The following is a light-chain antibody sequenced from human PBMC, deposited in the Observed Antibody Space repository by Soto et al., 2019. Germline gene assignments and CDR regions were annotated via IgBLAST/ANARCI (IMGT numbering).Light chain of an antibody. CDR3: QQFYTFHLT. CDR2: GAS. Sequence: DVQMTQSPSSLSASVGDTVTITCRASQSISTWLAWYQQKPNKAPKSLISGASNLQSGVPSRFSGSGSGTDFTLTISSLQHEDFETYYCQQFYTFHLTFGGGTKVDIK. J-gene: IGKJ4*01. V-gene: IGKV1D-16*01. CDR1: QSISTW.